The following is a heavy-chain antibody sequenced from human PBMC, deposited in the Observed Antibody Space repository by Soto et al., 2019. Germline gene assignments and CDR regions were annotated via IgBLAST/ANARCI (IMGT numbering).Heavy chain of an antibody. CDR2: ITPVNGDT. CDR1: GYTFSSNS. Sequence: GASVKGSCKASGYTFSSNSIHWVRQAPGQGLEWMGWITPVNGDTSYAQKFQGRVTMTTDTSTSTVFMELRSLRFDDTAVYYCARVRVVVGATIDSWGQGTLVTAPQ. V-gene: IGHV1-18*04. D-gene: IGHD2-15*01. J-gene: IGHJ4*02. CDR3: ARVRVVVGATIDS.